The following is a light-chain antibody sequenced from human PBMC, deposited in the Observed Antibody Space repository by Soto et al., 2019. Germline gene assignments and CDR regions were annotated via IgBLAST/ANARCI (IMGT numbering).Light chain of an antibody. CDR2: GAS. J-gene: IGKJ3*01. CDR3: QQYISSPPGFT. CDR1: QSVSSTY. V-gene: IGKV3-20*01. Sequence: ENVLTQSPGTLSLSPGERATLSCRASQSVSSTYFAWYRQKPGQPPSLLIYGASNRATGVPDRFSGSGSGPDFTLTISRLEPEDFVVYYCQQYISSPPGFTFGPGTTVEIK.